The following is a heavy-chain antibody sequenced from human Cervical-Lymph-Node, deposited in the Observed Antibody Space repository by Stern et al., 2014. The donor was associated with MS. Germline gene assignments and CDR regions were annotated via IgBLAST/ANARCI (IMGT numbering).Heavy chain of an antibody. D-gene: IGHD1-1*01. CDR3: ARRGHGYMGIDY. CDR1: GYRFTNNW. Sequence: VQLVQSGAEVRKPGESLRISCEVSGYRFTNNWIGWVRQVPGQGLEWMGLIYPGDSETRYSPSFQGQFTILVDKSNSITYRQWSSLKAPDTAIYYCARRGHGYMGIDYWGQGTLVTVSS. J-gene: IGHJ4*02. CDR2: IYPGDSET. V-gene: IGHV5-51*03.